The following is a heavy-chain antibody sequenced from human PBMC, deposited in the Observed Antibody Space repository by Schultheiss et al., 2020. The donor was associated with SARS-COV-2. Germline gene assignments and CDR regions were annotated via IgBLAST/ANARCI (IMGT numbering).Heavy chain of an antibody. Sequence: SETLSLTCAVYGGSFSGYYWSWIRQPAGKGLEWIGRIYTSGSTNYNPSLKSRVTISVDTSKNQFSLKLSSVTAADTAVYYCASSRPYTAARLYYYYYYMDVWGKGTTVTVSS. V-gene: IGHV4-59*10. CDR1: GGSFSGYY. J-gene: IGHJ6*03. CDR3: ASSRPYTAARLYYYYYYMDV. D-gene: IGHD6-6*01. CDR2: IYTSGST.